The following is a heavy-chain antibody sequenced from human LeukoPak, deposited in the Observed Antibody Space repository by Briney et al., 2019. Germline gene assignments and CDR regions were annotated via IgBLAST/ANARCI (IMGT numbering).Heavy chain of an antibody. J-gene: IGHJ4*02. D-gene: IGHD2-2*02. V-gene: IGHV4-30-4*08. CDR2: IYYSGST. CDR3: ATTDCSSTSCYISFDY. CDR1: GGSISSGDYY. Sequence: PSETLSLTCTVSGGSISSGDYYWGWIRQPPGKGLEWIGYIYYSGSTYYNPSLKSQVTISVDTSKNPFSLKLSSVTAADTAVYYCATTDCSSTSCYISFDYWGQGTLVTVYS.